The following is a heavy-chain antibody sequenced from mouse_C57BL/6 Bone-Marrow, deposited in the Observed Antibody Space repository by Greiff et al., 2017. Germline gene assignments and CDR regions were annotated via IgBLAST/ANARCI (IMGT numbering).Heavy chain of an antibody. Sequence: VQLQQSGAELVKPGASVKISCKASGYAFSSYWMNWVKQRPGKGLEWIGQIYPGDGDTNYNGKFKGKATLTADKSSSTAYMQLSSLTSEDSAVYFCERPGSSLWAMDYWGQGTSVTVSS. CDR2: IYPGDGDT. CDR3: ERPGSSLWAMDY. CDR1: GYAFSSYW. V-gene: IGHV1-80*01. J-gene: IGHJ4*01. D-gene: IGHD1-1*01.